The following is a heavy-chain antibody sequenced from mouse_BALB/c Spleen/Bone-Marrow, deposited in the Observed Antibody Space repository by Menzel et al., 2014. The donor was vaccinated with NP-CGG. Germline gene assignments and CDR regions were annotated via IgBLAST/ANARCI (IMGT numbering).Heavy chain of an antibody. V-gene: IGHV5-9-3*01. D-gene: IGHD1-2*01. Sequence: EVMLVESGGGLVKPGGSLKLSCAASGFTFSSYAMSWVRQTPEKRLEWVATISSGGSYTYYPDSVKGRLTISRDNAKNTLYLQMSSLRSEDTAMYYCARHFITTATGAMDYWGQGTSVTVSS. CDR3: ARHFITTATGAMDY. J-gene: IGHJ4*01. CDR1: GFTFSSYA. CDR2: ISSGGSYT.